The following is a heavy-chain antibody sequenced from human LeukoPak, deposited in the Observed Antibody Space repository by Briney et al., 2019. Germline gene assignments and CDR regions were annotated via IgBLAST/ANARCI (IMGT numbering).Heavy chain of an antibody. CDR1: GRSIIRGAFY. D-gene: IGHD2-8*01. CDR3: ARGPANGASYFDY. CDR2: VHTSGST. V-gene: IGHV4-61*02. J-gene: IGHJ4*02. Sequence: PSQTLSLTCTVSGRSIIRGAFYWHWIRQPAGKGLEWIGRVHTSGSTHYDPSLSGRVTISLDTSKNQCSLRLSSVTAADTAVYYCARGPANGASYFDYWGQGSLVTVSS.